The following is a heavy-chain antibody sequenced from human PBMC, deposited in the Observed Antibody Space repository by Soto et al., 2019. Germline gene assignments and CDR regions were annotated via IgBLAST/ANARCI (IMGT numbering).Heavy chain of an antibody. CDR3: ARRKGPRGYDISNFGGWFDP. Sequence: QVQLQQWGAGLLKPSETLPLTCAVYGGSYSGYYWTWIRQPPGKGLEWIGEITHSGSTKYNPALRSRVTMSVDTSKNQFSLKLTSVTAADTAVYHCARRKGPRGYDISNFGGWFDPWGQGTLVTVSS. D-gene: IGHD4-4*01. CDR2: ITHSGST. CDR1: GGSYSGYY. V-gene: IGHV4-34*01. J-gene: IGHJ5*02.